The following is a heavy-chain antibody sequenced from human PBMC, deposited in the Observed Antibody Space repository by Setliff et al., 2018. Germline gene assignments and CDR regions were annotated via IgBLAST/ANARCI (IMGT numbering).Heavy chain of an antibody. CDR2: IYYSGTA. V-gene: IGHV4-39*01. CDR3: ARHEFVGGYYGSVTYRHFDY. CDR1: GGSISSSSYY. D-gene: IGHD3-10*01. Sequence: KPSETLSLTCTVSGGSISSSSYYWGWIRQPPGKGLEYIGSIYYSGTAYYNPSLKSRVTISVDTSKNQFSLQVTSVTATDTAVYYCARHEFVGGYYGSVTYRHFDYWGQGILVTVS. J-gene: IGHJ4*02.